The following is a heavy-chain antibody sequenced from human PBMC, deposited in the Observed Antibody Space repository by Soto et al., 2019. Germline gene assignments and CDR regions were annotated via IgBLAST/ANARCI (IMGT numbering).Heavy chain of an antibody. CDR3: AKDRQQWPTYYYYGMDV. Sequence: PGGSLRLSCAASGFTFCSYGMHWVRQAPGKGLEWVAVISYDGSNKYYADSVKGRFTISRDNSKNTLYLQMNSLRAEDTAVYYCAKDRQQWPTYYYYGMDVWGQGTTVTVSS. CDR1: GFTFCSYG. CDR2: ISYDGSNK. J-gene: IGHJ6*02. D-gene: IGHD6-19*01. V-gene: IGHV3-30*18.